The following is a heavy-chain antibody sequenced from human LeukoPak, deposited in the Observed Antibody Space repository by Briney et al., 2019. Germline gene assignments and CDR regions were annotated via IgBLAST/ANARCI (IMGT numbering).Heavy chain of an antibody. V-gene: IGHV4-34*01. CDR2: INHSGST. CDR3: ASETGGWSV. Sequence: PSENLSLTCTVSGGSITSGAYCWSWIRQPPGKGLEWIGEINHSGSTNYNPSLKSRVTISVDTSKNQFSLKLSSVTAADTAVYYCASETGGWSVWGQGTLVTVSS. D-gene: IGHD6-19*01. J-gene: IGHJ4*02. CDR1: GGSITSGAYC.